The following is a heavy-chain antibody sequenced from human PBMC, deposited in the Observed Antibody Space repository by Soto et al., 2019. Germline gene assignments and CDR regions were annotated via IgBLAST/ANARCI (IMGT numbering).Heavy chain of an antibody. CDR3: ASMGYTYGSGSSTLDY. Sequence: QVQLQESGPGLVKPSETLSLTCTVSGGSISSYYWTWIRQPPGKGLEWIGFMYNSGSTHHNPSIKSRVTISLDTSKNQFPLNLRSVTAADTAVYYCASMGYTYGSGSSTLDYWGQGTLGTASS. V-gene: IGHV4-59*08. J-gene: IGHJ4*02. CDR1: GGSISSYY. D-gene: IGHD3-10*01. CDR2: MYNSGST.